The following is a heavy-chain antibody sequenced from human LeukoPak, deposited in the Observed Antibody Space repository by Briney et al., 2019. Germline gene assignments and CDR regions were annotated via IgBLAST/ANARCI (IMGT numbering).Heavy chain of an antibody. CDR1: GGTFDNYS. V-gene: IGHV1-69*13. D-gene: IGHD5-12*01. Sequence: ASVKVSCMASGGTFDNYSFNWVRQAPGQGLEWMGGIIPLFGKGNYAQRFQGRVTITADEYARTVSMEVSSLSSEDTAIYYCARGKYSAYDGFDYWGQGTLVTV. CDR3: ARGKYSAYDGFDY. J-gene: IGHJ4*02. CDR2: IIPLFGKG.